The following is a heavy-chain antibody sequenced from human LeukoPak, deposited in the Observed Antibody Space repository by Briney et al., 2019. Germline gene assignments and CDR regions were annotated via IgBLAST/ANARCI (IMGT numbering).Heavy chain of an antibody. CDR2: MNPNSGNT. J-gene: IGHJ4*02. V-gene: IGHV1-8*01. D-gene: IGHD3-10*01. CDR3: ARGRGHYGSGSYRVYDY. Sequence: GASVKVSCKASGYTFTSYDINWVQQATGQGLEWMGWMNPNSGNTGYAQKFQGRVTMTRNTSISTAYMELSSLRSEDTAVYYCARGRGHYGSGSYRVYDYWGQGTLVTVSS. CDR1: GYTFTSYD.